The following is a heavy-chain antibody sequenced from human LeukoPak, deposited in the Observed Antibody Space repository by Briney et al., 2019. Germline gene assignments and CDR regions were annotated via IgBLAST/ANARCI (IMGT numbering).Heavy chain of an antibody. CDR2: SSGSGGST. CDR3: AKVEQWLDPDY. J-gene: IGHJ4*02. V-gene: IGHV3-23*01. Sequence: GSLRLSCAASGFTFSSYAMSWVRQAPGKGLEWVSASSGSGGSTYYAHSVKGRFSISTDNSKNTLYLQMNSLRAEDTAVYYCAKVEQWLDPDYWGQGTLVTVSS. CDR1: GFTFSSYA. D-gene: IGHD6-19*01.